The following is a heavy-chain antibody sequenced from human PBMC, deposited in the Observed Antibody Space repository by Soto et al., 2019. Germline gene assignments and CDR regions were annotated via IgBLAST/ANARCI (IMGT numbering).Heavy chain of an antibody. Sequence: PSETLSLTCTVSGGSISSYYWSRIRQPPGKGLEWIGYIYYSGSTNYNPSLKSRVTISVDTSKNQFSLKLSSVTAADTAVYYCARVYGGAFDYWGQGTLVTVSS. V-gene: IGHV4-59*01. D-gene: IGHD4-17*01. CDR2: IYYSGST. J-gene: IGHJ4*02. CDR3: ARVYGGAFDY. CDR1: GGSISSYY.